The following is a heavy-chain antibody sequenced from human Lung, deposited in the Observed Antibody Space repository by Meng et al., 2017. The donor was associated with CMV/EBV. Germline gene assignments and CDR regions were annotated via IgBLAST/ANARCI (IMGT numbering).Heavy chain of an antibody. J-gene: IGHJ4*01. CDR2: TWSGRGT. CDR3: ATLIAGYGGRGS. Sequence: SETLSLTCIVSGGAVSDGNYHWNWVRQPPGKGLEWIGQTWSGRGTYYSPSLESRLTISVDTSKNQFSLHLTSVTAADTAIYYCATLIAGYGGRGSWGHGTXVTVSS. V-gene: IGHV4-61*01. D-gene: IGHD5-12*01. CDR1: GGAVSDGNYH.